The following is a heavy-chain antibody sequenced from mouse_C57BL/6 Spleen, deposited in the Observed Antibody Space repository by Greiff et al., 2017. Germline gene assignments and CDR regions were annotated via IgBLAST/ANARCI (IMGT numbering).Heavy chain of an antibody. D-gene: IGHD1-1*01. Sequence: EVQRVESEGGLVQPGSSMKLSCTASGFTFSDYYMAWVRQVPEKGLEWVANINYDGSSTYYLDSLKSRFIISRDKANNILYLHMSSLKSEDTATYYCARQDYGSSPRFAYWGQGTLVTVSA. CDR1: GFTFSDYY. CDR2: INYDGSST. CDR3: ARQDYGSSPRFAY. J-gene: IGHJ3*01. V-gene: IGHV5-16*01.